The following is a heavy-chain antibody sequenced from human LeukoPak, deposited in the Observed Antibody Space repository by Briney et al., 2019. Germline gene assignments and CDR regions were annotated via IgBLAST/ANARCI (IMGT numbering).Heavy chain of an antibody. J-gene: IGHJ5*02. Sequence: GASVKVSCKASGGTFSSYAISWVRQAPGQGPEWMGGIIPIFGTANYAQKFQGRVTITTDESTSTAYMELSSLRSEDTAVYYCARDPLSSGWFDPWGQGTLVTVSS. CDR1: GGTFSSYA. CDR2: IIPIFGTA. CDR3: ARDPLSSGWFDP. V-gene: IGHV1-69*05. D-gene: IGHD3-10*01.